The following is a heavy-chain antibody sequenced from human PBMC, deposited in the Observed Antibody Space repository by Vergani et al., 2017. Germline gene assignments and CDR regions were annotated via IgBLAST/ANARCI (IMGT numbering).Heavy chain of an antibody. CDR1: SFSVSSHY. CDR3: VRNRDSSAVDDAYDI. Sequence: LVESGGGLVQPGGSLRLSCAASSFSVSSHYMTWVRQLPGKRLEWVAGINFNGFSKQYSDSLRDRLTISRDNGKKSVDLQLHRLRVEDTALYFCVRNRDSSAVDDAYDIWGQGTMVIVSS. V-gene: IGHV3-53*03. CDR2: NFNGFSK. D-gene: IGHD3-22*01. J-gene: IGHJ3*02.